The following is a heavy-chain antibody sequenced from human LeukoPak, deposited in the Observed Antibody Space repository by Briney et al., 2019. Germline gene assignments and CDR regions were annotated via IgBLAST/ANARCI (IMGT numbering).Heavy chain of an antibody. D-gene: IGHD6-13*01. Sequence: GGSLRLSCAASGFTFTKYAMSWVRQAAGKGLEWVSYISTSGSSIYYADSVKGRFTISRDNARNSLYLQMNSLRAEDTAVYYCATSQGSWPDYFDYWGQGTLVTVSS. CDR3: ATSQGSWPDYFDY. J-gene: IGHJ4*02. CDR2: ISTSGSSI. V-gene: IGHV3-48*03. CDR1: GFTFTKYA.